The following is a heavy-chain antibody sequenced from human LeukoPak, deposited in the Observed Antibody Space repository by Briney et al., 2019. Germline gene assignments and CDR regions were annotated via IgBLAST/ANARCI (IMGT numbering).Heavy chain of an antibody. J-gene: IGHJ4*02. CDR2: IYYSGST. D-gene: IGHD3-22*01. V-gene: IGHV4-39*01. CDR3: ARASYSYDINGWVPFDY. CDR1: GGSISSGSYY. Sequence: NPSETLSLTCTVSGGSISSGSYYWGWIRQPPGKGLEWIGSIYYSGSTYYNPSLKSRVTISVDTSKNQFSLRLSSVTAADTAVYYCARASYSYDINGWVPFDYWGQGTLVTVSS.